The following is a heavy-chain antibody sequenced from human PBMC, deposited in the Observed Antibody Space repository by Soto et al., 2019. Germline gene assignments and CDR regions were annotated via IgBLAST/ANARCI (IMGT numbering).Heavy chain of an antibody. V-gene: IGHV1-2*02. D-gene: IGHD6-13*01. CDR3: ARGAGSSWFDY. J-gene: IGHJ4*02. CDR2: INPNSGGT. CDR1: GYTFTAYY. Sequence: GASVKVSCKASGYTFTAYYIHWVRQAPGQGLEWMGWINPNSGGTKCAQKFQGRVTTTSDTSLGTVYMELNSLTSDDTAVYYCARGAGSSWFDYWGQGTLVTVSS.